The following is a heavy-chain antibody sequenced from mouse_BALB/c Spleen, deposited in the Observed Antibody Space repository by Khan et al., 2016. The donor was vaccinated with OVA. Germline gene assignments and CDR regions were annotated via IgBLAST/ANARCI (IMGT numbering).Heavy chain of an antibody. CDR2: IYPSNDNT. J-gene: IGHJ2*01. Sequence: QVHVKQSGAELVRPGASVKLSCKTSGYIFTSYWIHWVKQRSGQGIEWIARIYPSNDNTYYNEKLKDKATLTADKSSSTAYLQLSSLKSVDSADYFCAREESLYYCDYWGQGTTLTVAS. D-gene: IGHD6-2*01. CDR1: GYIFTSYW. CDR3: AREESLYYCDY. V-gene: IGHV1-76*01.